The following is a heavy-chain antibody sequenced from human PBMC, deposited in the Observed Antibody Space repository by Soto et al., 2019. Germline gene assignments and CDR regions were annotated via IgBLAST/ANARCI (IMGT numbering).Heavy chain of an antibody. Sequence: QVQLVQSGAEVKKPGASVKVSCKASGYTFTGYYMHWVRQAPGQGLEWMGWINPNSGGTNYAQKFQGWFTMTRDTSISTDYMELSRLRSDDTAVYYCARGSDYGDYDDAFDIWGQGTMVTVSS. V-gene: IGHV1-2*04. CDR1: GYTFTGYY. CDR2: INPNSGGT. D-gene: IGHD4-17*01. CDR3: ARGSDYGDYDDAFDI. J-gene: IGHJ3*02.